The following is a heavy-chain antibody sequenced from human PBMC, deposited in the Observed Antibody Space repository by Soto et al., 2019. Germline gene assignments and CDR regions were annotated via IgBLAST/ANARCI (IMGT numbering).Heavy chain of an antibody. D-gene: IGHD4-17*01. CDR2: IWYDGTQK. V-gene: IGHV3-33*01. CDR1: GFTFNTYS. J-gene: IGHJ4*02. CDR3: ATARGTTVTGLWHFDS. Sequence: PGGSLRLSCEASGFTFNTYSMHWVRQPPGKGLEWLAAIWYDGTQKYYADSVKGRFIISRDNSKKTLYLEMNSLRAEDTAVYYCATARGTTVTGLWHFDSWGQGTLVTVYS.